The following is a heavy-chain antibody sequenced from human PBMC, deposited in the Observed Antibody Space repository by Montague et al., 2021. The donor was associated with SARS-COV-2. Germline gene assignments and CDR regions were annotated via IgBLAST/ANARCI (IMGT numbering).Heavy chain of an antibody. V-gene: IGHV4-4*02. Sequence: SETLSLTCTVSGGSISSSNWWSWVRQSQGKVLEWIGEIYQSGSTNYNPSLRSRATISVDKSKNQFSLKLSSVTAADTAVYYCARVRYYGSGTSLGMNVWGQGTTVTVSS. CDR2: IYQSGST. CDR3: ARVRYYGSGTSLGMNV. CDR1: GGSISSSNW. J-gene: IGHJ6*02. D-gene: IGHD3-10*01.